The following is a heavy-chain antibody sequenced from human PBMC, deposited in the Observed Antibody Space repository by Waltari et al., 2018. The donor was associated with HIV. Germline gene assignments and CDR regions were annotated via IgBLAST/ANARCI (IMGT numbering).Heavy chain of an antibody. CDR1: GYTLTELS. J-gene: IGHJ6*02. D-gene: IGHD1-26*01. CDR2: FDPEDDET. Sequence: ASVKVSCKVFGYTLTELSMHWVRQAPGKGLEWMGGFDPEDDETIYAQKFQGRVTMTEDTSTDSAYMELSSLTSEDTAVYYCATGGGTTSIQLYDLDVWGQGTTVTVSS. CDR3: ATGGGTTSIQLYDLDV. V-gene: IGHV1-24*01.